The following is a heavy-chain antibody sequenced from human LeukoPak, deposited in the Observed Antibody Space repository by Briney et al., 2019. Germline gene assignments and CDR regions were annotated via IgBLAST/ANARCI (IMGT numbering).Heavy chain of an antibody. CDR3: ARSRSGYYSFDY. CDR2: NYYSGST. D-gene: IGHD3-22*01. J-gene: IGHJ4*02. V-gene: IGHV4-59*01. CDR1: GGSISSYY. Sequence: PSETLSLTCAVSGGSISSYYWSWIRQPPGKGLEWIGYNYYSGSTNYNPSLKSRVTISVDTSKNQFSLKLSSVTAADTAVYYCARSRSGYYSFDYWGQGTLVTVSS.